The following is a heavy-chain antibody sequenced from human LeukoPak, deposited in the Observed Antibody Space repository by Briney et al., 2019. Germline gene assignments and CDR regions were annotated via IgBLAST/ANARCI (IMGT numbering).Heavy chain of an antibody. V-gene: IGHV1-2*02. CDR3: STEDKYCSGANCGKY. D-gene: IGHD2-15*01. CDR2: INPNSGDT. Sequence: ASVKVSCKASEYTFTDYYMHWVRQAPGQGLEWMGWINPNSGDTNYAQKFQGRVTMTRDKSISTVYMELSSLRSDDTAVYYCSTEDKYCSGANCGKYWGQGTLVTVSS. J-gene: IGHJ4*02. CDR1: EYTFTDYY.